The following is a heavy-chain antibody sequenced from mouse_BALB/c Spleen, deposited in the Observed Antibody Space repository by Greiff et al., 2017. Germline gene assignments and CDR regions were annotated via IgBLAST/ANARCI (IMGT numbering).Heavy chain of an antibody. D-gene: IGHD1-2*01. J-gene: IGHJ4*01. CDR1: GFTFSSYA. Sequence: EVKLVESGGGLVKPGGSLKLSCAASGFTFSSYAMSWVRQTPEKRLEWVASISSGGSTYYPDSVKGRFTISRDNAKNKLYLQMSSLKSEDTAMYYCARAGGYYVYVGNAMDYWGQGTSVTVSS. V-gene: IGHV5-6-5*01. CDR2: ISSGGST. CDR3: ARAGGYYVYVGNAMDY.